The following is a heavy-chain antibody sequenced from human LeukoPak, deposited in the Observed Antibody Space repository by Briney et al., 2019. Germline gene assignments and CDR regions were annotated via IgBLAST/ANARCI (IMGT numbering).Heavy chain of an antibody. CDR2: IRYDGSNK. CDR1: GFTFSSYG. Sequence: GGSLRLSCAASGFTFSSYGMHWVRQAPGKGLEWVAFIRYDGSNKYYADSVKGRFTISRDNSKNTLYLQMNSLRAEDTAVYYCAKMSIAAAGTGGYYYMDVWGKGTTVTVSS. D-gene: IGHD6-13*01. CDR3: AKMSIAAAGTGGYYYMDV. J-gene: IGHJ6*03. V-gene: IGHV3-30*02.